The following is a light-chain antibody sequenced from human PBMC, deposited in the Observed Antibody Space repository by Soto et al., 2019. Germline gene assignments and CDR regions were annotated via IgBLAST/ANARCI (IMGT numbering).Light chain of an antibody. CDR1: SINVGAYDF. CDR3: CSFAGSYTYV. Sequence: QSALTRPRSVSGSPGQSVTISCTGTSINVGAYDFVSWYQQHPGKAPKLMIFDVTKRPSGVPDRFSGSKSGNTASLTISGLQADDESDYYCCSFAGSYTYVFGTGTKVTV. CDR2: DVT. J-gene: IGLJ1*01. V-gene: IGLV2-11*01.